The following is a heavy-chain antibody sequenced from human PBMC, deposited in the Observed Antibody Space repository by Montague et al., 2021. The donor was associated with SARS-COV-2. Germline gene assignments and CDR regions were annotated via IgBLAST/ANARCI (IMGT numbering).Heavy chain of an antibody. J-gene: IGHJ2*01. CDR3: ARRAQWQLSWFFDL. Sequence: SETLSLTCTVSGGSISSGTYYWGWVRQPPGKGLEWIGTINYSGKTYYNPSLKSRVTISVDTSKNQFSLKVTSMTAADTAVYYCARRAQWQLSWFFDLWGRGTLVTVSS. CDR2: INYSGKT. V-gene: IGHV4-39*01. CDR1: GGSISSGTYY. D-gene: IGHD6-19*01.